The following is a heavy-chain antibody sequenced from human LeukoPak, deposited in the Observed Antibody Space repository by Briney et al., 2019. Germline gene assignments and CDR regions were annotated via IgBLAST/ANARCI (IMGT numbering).Heavy chain of an antibody. Sequence: SQTLSLTCAISGDSVSSNSAAWYWIRQSPSRGLEWLGRTYYRSKWYNDYALSVKSRITINPDTSKNQFSLQLSSVSPEDTAVYFCARDGGPTTVTISGEWYFDYWGQGTLVTVSS. D-gene: IGHD4-17*01. V-gene: IGHV6-1*01. CDR2: TYYRSKWYN. J-gene: IGHJ4*02. CDR1: GDSVSSNSAA. CDR3: ARDGGPTTVTISGEWYFDY.